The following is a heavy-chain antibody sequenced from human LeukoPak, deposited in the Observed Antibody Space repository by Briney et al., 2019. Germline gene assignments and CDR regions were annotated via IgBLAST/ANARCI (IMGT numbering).Heavy chain of an antibody. V-gene: IGHV4-34*01. CDR3: ATGRNGVVPAPILGVGPWYNYHYMDV. Sequence: SETLSLTCVVYGGSFSGYYWTWIRQPPGKGLEWIGEIDHSGTTNYNPSLKSRVTMSVDTSKNQFSLMVSSVTAADMAVYYCATGRNGVVPAPILGVGPWYNYHYMDVWGKGTTVTVSS. CDR1: GGSFSGYY. D-gene: IGHD2-2*02. CDR2: IDHSGTT. J-gene: IGHJ6*03.